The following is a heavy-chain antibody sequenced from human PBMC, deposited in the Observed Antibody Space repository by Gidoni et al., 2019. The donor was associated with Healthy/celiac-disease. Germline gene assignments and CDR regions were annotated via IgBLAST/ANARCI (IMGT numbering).Heavy chain of an antibody. Sequence: QVQLVQSGAEVKKSGSSVKFSCKASGCTFSSYGISWVRQAPGQGLEWMGGIIPIFGTANYAQKFQGRVTITADESTSTAYMELSSLRSEDTAVYYCARDTNGVIFGVVHPNWFDPWGQGTLVTVSS. CDR3: ARDTNGVIFGVVHPNWFDP. V-gene: IGHV1-69*01. D-gene: IGHD3-3*01. J-gene: IGHJ5*02. CDR1: GCTFSSYG. CDR2: IIPIFGTA.